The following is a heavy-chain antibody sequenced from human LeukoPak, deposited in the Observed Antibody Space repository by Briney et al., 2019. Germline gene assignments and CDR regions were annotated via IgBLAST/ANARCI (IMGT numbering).Heavy chain of an antibody. J-gene: IGHJ4*02. Sequence: SETLSLTCTVSDGSISSSSYYWGWIRQPPGKGLEWIGSIYYSGNTYYNPSLKSRVTISVDTSKNQFSLKLSSVTAADTAVYYCAVKEWLFHLYGGYFDYWGQGTLVTVSS. CDR3: AVKEWLFHLYGGYFDY. CDR1: DGSISSSSYY. CDR2: IYYSGNT. V-gene: IGHV4-39*01. D-gene: IGHD3-3*01.